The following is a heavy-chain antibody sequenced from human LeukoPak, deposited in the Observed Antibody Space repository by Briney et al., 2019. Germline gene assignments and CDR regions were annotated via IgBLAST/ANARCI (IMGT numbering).Heavy chain of an antibody. D-gene: IGHD3/OR15-3a*01. V-gene: IGHV1-18*04. J-gene: IGHJ4*02. CDR1: GYTFTSYG. CDR3: AREWTGYYVFDY. CDR2: ISAYNGNT. Sequence: ASVKVSCKASGYTFTSYGISWVRQAPGQGLEWMGWISAYNGNTNYAQKFQGRVTMTIDTSTSTAYMELRSLRSDDTAVYYCAREWTGYYVFDYWGQGTLVTVSP.